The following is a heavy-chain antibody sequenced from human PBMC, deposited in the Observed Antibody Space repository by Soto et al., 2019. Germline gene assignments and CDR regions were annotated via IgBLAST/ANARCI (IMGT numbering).Heavy chain of an antibody. J-gene: IGHJ3*02. D-gene: IGHD2-15*01. CDR2: INHSGST. Sequence: QVQLQQWGAGLLKPSETLSLTCAVYGGSFSGYYWSWIRQPPGKGLEWIGEINHSGSTNYNPSLKSRVTISVDTSKNQFSLKLSSVTAADTAVYYCAHQGGYCRGGSCYSFATNDAFDIWGQGTMVTVSS. V-gene: IGHV4-34*01. CDR3: AHQGGYCRGGSCYSFATNDAFDI. CDR1: GGSFSGYY.